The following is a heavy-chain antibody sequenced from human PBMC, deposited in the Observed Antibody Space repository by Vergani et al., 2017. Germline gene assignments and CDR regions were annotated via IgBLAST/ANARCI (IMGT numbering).Heavy chain of an antibody. V-gene: IGHV5-51*03. CDR3: ARRYCSSTSCYGSTRWFDP. D-gene: IGHD2-2*01. Sequence: EVQLVQSGAEVKKPGESLKISCKGSGYSFTSYWIGWVRQMPVKGLEWMGIIYPGDSDTRYSPSFQGQVTISADKSISTAYLQWSSLKASDTAMYYCARRYCSSTSCYGSTRWFDPWGQGTLVTVSS. CDR1: GYSFTSYW. J-gene: IGHJ5*02. CDR2: IYPGDSDT.